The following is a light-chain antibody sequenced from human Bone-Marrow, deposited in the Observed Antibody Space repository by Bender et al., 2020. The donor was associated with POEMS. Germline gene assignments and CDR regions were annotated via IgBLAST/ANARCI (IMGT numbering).Light chain of an antibody. V-gene: IGLV2-23*02. CDR3: CSYAGSSRGV. CDR2: YVT. Sequence: QSALTQPASVSGSPGQSMTISCRGTSSDIGQFNSFSWYQQHPGKAPRLIIYYVTKRPSGVSNRFPGSKSGNTASLTICGLQAEDEADYYCCSYAGSSRGVFGGGTKLTVL. CDR1: SSDIGQFNS. J-gene: IGLJ3*02.